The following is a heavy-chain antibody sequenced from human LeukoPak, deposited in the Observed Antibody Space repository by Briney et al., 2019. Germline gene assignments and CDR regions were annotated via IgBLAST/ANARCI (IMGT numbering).Heavy chain of an antibody. CDR2: ISGSGDST. CDR3: VRRAAVRGMDF. V-gene: IGHV3-23*01. J-gene: IGHJ6*02. D-gene: IGHD1-14*01. Sequence: GVSLRLSCTASGFIFDTHTLTWVRQAPGKGLEWVASISGSGDSTNYGDSVKGRFTISRDNFKRTVHLEMSNLRADDTAMYYCVRRAAVRGMDFWGLGTTVIVS. CDR1: GFIFDTHT.